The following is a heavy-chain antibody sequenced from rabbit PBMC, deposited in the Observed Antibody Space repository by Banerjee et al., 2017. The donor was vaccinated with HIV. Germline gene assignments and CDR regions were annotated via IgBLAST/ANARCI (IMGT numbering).Heavy chain of an antibody. Sequence: QEQLVESGGGLVKPEGSLTLTCTASGFSFSNKYVMCWVRQAPGKGLEWIACINTSSGNTVYASWAKGRFTISKTSSTTVTLQMTSLTAADTATYFCARSRGVAGYAYALDLWGQGTLVTVS. V-gene: IGHV1S45*01. D-gene: IGHD6-1*01. CDR3: ARSRGVAGYAYALDL. CDR2: INTSSGNT. J-gene: IGHJ3*01. CDR1: GFSFSNKYV.